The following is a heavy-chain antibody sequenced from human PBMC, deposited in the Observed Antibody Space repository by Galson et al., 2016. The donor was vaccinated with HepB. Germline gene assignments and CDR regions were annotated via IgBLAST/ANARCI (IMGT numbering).Heavy chain of an antibody. Sequence: SLRLSCAASGFTVSSNYMSWVRQAPGKGLEWVSVFYSSGSTYYADSVMGRFTISRDNSKNTVHLQMNTLRAEDTAVYYCARDDGYGSGYYNGLLGYWGQGALVIVSS. D-gene: IGHD3-3*01. V-gene: IGHV3-66*01. CDR2: FYSSGST. CDR1: GFTVSSNY. J-gene: IGHJ4*02. CDR3: ARDDGYGSGYYNGLLGY.